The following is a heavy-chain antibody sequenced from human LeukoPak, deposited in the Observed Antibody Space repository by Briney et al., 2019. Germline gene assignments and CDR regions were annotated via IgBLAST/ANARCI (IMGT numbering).Heavy chain of an antibody. CDR3: ARGVVLTGYPLDF. V-gene: IGHV4-59*01. D-gene: IGHD3-9*01. Sequence: SETLSLTCTVSGGSISSYYWSWIRQPPGKGLEWIGYIYDSGSTNYNPSLKSRVTISVDTSKNQFSLRLSSVTAADTAVYYCARGVVLTGYPLDFWGRGTLVTVSS. CDR1: GGSISSYY. J-gene: IGHJ4*02. CDR2: IYDSGST.